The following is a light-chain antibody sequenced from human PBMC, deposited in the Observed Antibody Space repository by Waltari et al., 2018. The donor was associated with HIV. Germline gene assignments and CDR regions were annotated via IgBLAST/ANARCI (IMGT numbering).Light chain of an antibody. CDR2: NNN. CDR3: AAWYDSLNGVV. J-gene: IGLJ2*01. Sequence: QSVLTQPPSASGTPGPRVTISCSGSISNIGSNTVNWYQKLPGTAPKLLIYNNNQRPSGVPDRFSGSKSGTSASLAISGLQSEDEADYYCAAWYDSLNGVVFGGGTKLTVL. V-gene: IGLV1-44*01. CDR1: ISNIGSNT.